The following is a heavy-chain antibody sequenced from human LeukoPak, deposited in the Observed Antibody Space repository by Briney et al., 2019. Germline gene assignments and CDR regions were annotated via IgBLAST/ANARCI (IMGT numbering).Heavy chain of an antibody. V-gene: IGHV4-38-2*01. Sequence: PSETLSLTCAVSGYSISSGYYWGWIRQPPGKGLEWIGSIYHSGSTYYNPSLKSRVTISVDTSKNQFSLKLSSVTAADTAVYYCVRGARYYYYYMDVWGKGTTVTVS. CDR2: IYHSGST. CDR3: VRGARYYYYYMDV. J-gene: IGHJ6*03. D-gene: IGHD3-16*01. CDR1: GYSISSGYY.